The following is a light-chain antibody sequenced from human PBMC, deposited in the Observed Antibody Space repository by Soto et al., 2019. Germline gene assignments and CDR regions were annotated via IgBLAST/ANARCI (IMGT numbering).Light chain of an antibody. Sequence: DIQMTQSPSSLSASVGDRVTITCRASQSISSYLNWYQQKPGKATKLLIYAASSLQSGVPSRFSGSGSGTDFTLTISSLQPEDFATYYCQQSYSTPLTFGPGTKVDI. CDR2: AAS. J-gene: IGKJ3*01. CDR1: QSISSY. V-gene: IGKV1-39*01. CDR3: QQSYSTPLT.